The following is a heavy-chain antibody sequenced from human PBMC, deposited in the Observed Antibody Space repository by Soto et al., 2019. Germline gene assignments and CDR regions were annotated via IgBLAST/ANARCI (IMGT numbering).Heavy chain of an antibody. CDR2: IKEDGSEK. J-gene: IGHJ5*02. V-gene: IGHV3-7*05. CDR1: GFTFSSYW. CDR3: TRNLGWGWFDP. Sequence: EVQLVDSGGGLVQPGGSLRLSCAASGFTFSSYWMSWVRKALGKGLKCVASIKEDGSEKYYVDSVKGRFTISRDDAKNSLYLQMNSLRVEDTAVYYCTRNLGWGWFDPWGQGTLVTVSS. D-gene: IGHD6-19*01.